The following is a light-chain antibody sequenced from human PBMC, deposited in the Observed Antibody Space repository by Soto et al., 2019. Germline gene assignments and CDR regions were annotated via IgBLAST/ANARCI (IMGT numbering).Light chain of an antibody. J-gene: IGKJ1*01. CDR1: QSVSGW. Sequence: DIQMTQSPSTLSASVGDRVTITCRASQSVSGWLAWYQQKPGKAPKLLIYDASTLEGGVPSRFSGSGSGTEFTLTISSLQPEDFATYYCQHYRTSPWTFGQGTKVDIK. V-gene: IGKV1-5*01. CDR3: QHYRTSPWT. CDR2: DAS.